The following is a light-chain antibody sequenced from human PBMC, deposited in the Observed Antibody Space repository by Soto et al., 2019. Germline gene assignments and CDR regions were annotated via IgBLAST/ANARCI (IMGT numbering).Light chain of an antibody. J-gene: IGKJ5*01. V-gene: IGKV3-20*01. Sequence: EIVLTQPPGTLSLSPGERATLSCRARQSVSRSYLALYQQKPGQSPRLLIYVASSRATGIPDRFSGSVSGTDFTLTISRLEREDPAVDYWQQYGNSPMSFGQGTRLEI. CDR3: QQYGNSPMS. CDR1: QSVSRSY. CDR2: VAS.